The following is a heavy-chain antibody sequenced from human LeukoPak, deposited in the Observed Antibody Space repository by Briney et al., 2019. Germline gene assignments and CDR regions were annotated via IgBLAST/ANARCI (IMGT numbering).Heavy chain of an antibody. CDR3: AYNRNRIIDTFDI. J-gene: IGHJ3*02. CDR2: INHSGST. V-gene: IGHV4-34*01. CDR1: GGSFSGYY. D-gene: IGHD1-14*01. Sequence: SETLSLTCAVYGGSFSGYYWSWIRQPPGKGLEWIGEINHSGSTNYNPSLKSRVTISVDTSKNQFSLKLSSVTAADTAVYYCAYNRNRIIDTFDIWGQGTMVTVSS.